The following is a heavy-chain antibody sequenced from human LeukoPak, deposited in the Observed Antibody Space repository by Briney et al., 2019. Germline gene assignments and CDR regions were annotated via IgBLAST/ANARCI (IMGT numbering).Heavy chain of an antibody. CDR1: GFFFRIYS. Sequence: GVSLRLSCAASGFFFRIYSMIWVRKAPGKGLVCVANINQYAEGYYVDSVEGRFTISRDNAKNSLYLQMTSLRAEDTAVYYCARDAGRNLRRPTGPDDGFDIWGQGTMVTVSS. CDR3: ARDAGRNLRRPTGPDDGFDI. J-gene: IGHJ3*02. V-gene: IGHV3-7*01. CDR2: INQYAEG. D-gene: IGHD1-14*01.